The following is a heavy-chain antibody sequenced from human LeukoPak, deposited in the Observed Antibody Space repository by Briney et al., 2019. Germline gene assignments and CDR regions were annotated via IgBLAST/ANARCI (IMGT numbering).Heavy chain of an antibody. CDR2: TNSGGTTT. Sequence: GGSLRLSCATSGFPFSDFSMTWVRQAPGKGLEWISTTNSGGTTTYYAESVEGRFTISRDNFKNALYLQMSSLRVEDTAIYYCAKQSYARSLGEGGPGTLVTVSS. CDR1: GFPFSDFS. D-gene: IGHD3-10*02. J-gene: IGHJ4*02. CDR3: AKQSYARSLGE. V-gene: IGHV3-23*01.